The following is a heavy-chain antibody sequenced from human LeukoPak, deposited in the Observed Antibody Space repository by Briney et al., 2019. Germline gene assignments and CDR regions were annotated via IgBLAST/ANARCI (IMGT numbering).Heavy chain of an antibody. D-gene: IGHD3-10*01. CDR3: ASGPVPAAVRGIY. CDR2: IYSGGST. V-gene: IGHV3-53*01. J-gene: IGHJ4*02. CDR1: GFTVSSNY. Sequence: GGSLRLSCAASGFTVSSNYMSWVRQAPGKGLEWVSVIYSGGSTYYADSVKGRFTISRDNSKNTLYLQMNSLRAEDTAVYYCASGPVPAAVRGIYWGQGTLVTVSS.